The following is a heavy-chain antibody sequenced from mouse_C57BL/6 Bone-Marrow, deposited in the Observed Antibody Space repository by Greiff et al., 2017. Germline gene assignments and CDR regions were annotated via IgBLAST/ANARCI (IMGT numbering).Heavy chain of an antibody. CDR3: ARRDDGYWYFDV. J-gene: IGHJ1*03. CDR2: FHPYNDDT. D-gene: IGHD2-3*01. V-gene: IGHV1-47*01. Sequence: QVQLQQSGPGLVQPGASVKMSCKASGYTFTTYPIEWMKQNHGKSLEWIGNFHPYNDDTKYNEKFKGKATLTVEKSSSTVYLELSRLTSDDSAVYYCARRDDGYWYFDVWGTGTTVTVSS. CDR1: GYTFTTYP.